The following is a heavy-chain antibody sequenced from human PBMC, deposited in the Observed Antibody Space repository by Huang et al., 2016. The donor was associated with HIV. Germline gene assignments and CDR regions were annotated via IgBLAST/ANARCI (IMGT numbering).Heavy chain of an antibody. Sequence: VQLVQSGAEVKKPGESLKISCKGSGYSFSSYWIAWVRQMPGKGLEWMGLIFPGVSDTPYSPSFEGQGTISADKPIGTAYLQWSSLKASDTAMYYCARRFSSSSGYFDYWGQGSLVTVSS. J-gene: IGHJ4*02. CDR3: ARRFSSSSGYFDY. CDR1: GYSFSSYW. V-gene: IGHV5-51*01. D-gene: IGHD6-6*01. CDR2: IFPGVSDT.